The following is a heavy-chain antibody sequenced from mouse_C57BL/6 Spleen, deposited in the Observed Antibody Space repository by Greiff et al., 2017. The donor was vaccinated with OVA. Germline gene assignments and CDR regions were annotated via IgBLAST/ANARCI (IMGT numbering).Heavy chain of an antibody. D-gene: IGHD1-1*01. V-gene: IGHV1-52*01. Sequence: QVHVKQPGAELVRPGSSVKLSCKASGYTFTSYWMHWVKQRPIQGLEWIGNIDPSDSETHYNQKFKDKATLTVDKSSSTAYMQLSSLTSEDSAVYYCARNPYYYGSSGVYFDYWGQGTTLTVSS. CDR1: GYTFTSYW. CDR2: IDPSDSET. CDR3: ARNPYYYGSSGVYFDY. J-gene: IGHJ2*01.